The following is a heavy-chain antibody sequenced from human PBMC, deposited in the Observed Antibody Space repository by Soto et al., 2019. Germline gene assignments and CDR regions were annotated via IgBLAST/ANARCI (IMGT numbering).Heavy chain of an antibody. J-gene: IGHJ5*02. D-gene: IGHD1-26*01. Sequence: GESLKISCKGSGYSFTSYWISWVRQIPGKGLEWMGRIDPSESYTNYSPSFQGHVTISADKSISTAYLQWSSLKASDTAMYYCARRLGATMTLEANWFEHWGQGTLVIVSS. CDR1: GYSFTSYW. CDR2: IDPSESYT. CDR3: ARRLGATMTLEANWFEH. V-gene: IGHV5-10-1*01.